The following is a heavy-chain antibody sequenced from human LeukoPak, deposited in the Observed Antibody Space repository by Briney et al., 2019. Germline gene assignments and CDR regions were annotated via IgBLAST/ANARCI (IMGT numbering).Heavy chain of an antibody. CDR1: GFNFYDYG. J-gene: IGHJ4*02. CDR3: ARAGYDY. CDR2: ISSSGGYV. Sequence: GGSLRLSCAASGFNFYDYGMNWVRQAPGKGLEFVASISSSGGYVYHADSVKGRFTISRDNAKNSLYLQMNSLRAEDTAVYYCARAGYDYWGQGTLVTVSS. D-gene: IGHD5-12*01. V-gene: IGHV3-21*01.